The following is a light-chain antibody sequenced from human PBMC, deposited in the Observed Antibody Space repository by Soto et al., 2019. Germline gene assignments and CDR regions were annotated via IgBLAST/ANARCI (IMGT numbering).Light chain of an antibody. J-gene: IGLJ3*02. Sequence: SYELTQTPSLSVAPEKTASITCGGDNIGSQSVHWYQHKPGQAPILVMRYDSDRPSGIPERFSGSNSGNTATLTISWVEAGDEADYYCQVWDSSSDRPVFGGGTKLTVL. CDR1: NIGSQS. CDR2: YDS. V-gene: IGLV3-21*04. CDR3: QVWDSSSDRPV.